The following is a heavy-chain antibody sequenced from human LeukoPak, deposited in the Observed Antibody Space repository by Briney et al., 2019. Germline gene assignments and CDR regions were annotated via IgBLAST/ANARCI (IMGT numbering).Heavy chain of an antibody. D-gene: IGHD3-10*01. J-gene: IGHJ2*01. Sequence: QAGGSLRLSCAASGFTFSSYDMHWVRHATGKGLEWVSAIGTAGDTYYPGSVKGRFTISRENAKNSLYLQMNSLRAEDTAVYYCARDFGGYFDLWGRGTLVTVSS. V-gene: IGHV3-13*01. CDR3: ARDFGGYFDL. CDR1: GFTFSSYD. CDR2: IGTAGDT.